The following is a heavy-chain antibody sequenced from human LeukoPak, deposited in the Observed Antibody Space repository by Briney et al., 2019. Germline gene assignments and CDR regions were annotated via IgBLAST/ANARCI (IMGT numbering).Heavy chain of an antibody. D-gene: IGHD2-8*01. CDR3: ARSAPEGYCTNGVCYRGGVDY. Sequence: SVHVSCKASGGTFSSYAISGVRQAPGQGLEWMGGIIPIFGTENFAQKFQGRVTITTDESTSTAYMELSSLRSEDTAVYYCARSAPEGYCTNGVCYRGGVDYWGQGTLVTVSS. V-gene: IGHV1-69*05. CDR2: IIPIFGTE. CDR1: GGTFSSYA. J-gene: IGHJ4*02.